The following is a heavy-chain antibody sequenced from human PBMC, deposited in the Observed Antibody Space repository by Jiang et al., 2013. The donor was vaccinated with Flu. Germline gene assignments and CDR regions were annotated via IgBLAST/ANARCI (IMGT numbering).Heavy chain of an antibody. J-gene: IGHJ3*02. D-gene: IGHD3-16*02. CDR3: AREGFITKILGDAFDI. Sequence: GAEVKKPGASVKVSCKTSGYSFNSYGITWVRQAPGQGLEWMGWISGYNGNTDYAQKFQGRVTMATDTSTTTAYMELRGLRSDDTAVYYCAREGFITKILGDAFDIWGQGTMVTVSS. V-gene: IGHV1-18*04. CDR2: ISGYNGNT. CDR1: GYSFNSYG.